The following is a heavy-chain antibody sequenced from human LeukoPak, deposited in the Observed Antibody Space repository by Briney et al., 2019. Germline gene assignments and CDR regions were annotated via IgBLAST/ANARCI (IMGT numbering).Heavy chain of an antibody. J-gene: IGHJ5*02. CDR3: ARGSRRLLRFLGQSKWFDP. CDR1: GYTFSNYD. CDR2: ILYDGSNK. Sequence: GSLRLSCAASGYTFSNYDTHWVRQAPSKGLEWVAVILYDGSNKYYADSVKGRFTISRDNSKSTLYLQMNSLRAEDTAVYYCARGSRRLLRFLGQSKWFDPWGQGTLVTVSS. D-gene: IGHD3-3*01. V-gene: IGHV3-30*04.